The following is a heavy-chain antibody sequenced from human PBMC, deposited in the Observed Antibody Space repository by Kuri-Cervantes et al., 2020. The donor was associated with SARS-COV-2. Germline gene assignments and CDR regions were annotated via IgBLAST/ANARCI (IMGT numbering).Heavy chain of an antibody. V-gene: IGHV3-30*04. Sequence: GGSLRLSCAASGFTFSSYAMHWVRQAPGKGLEWVAVISYDGSNKYYADSVKGRFTISRDNSKNTLYLEMRNLRVEDTAPYFCAKKRVPLTGSGSYYNLDSWGQGTLVTVSS. CDR1: GFTFSSYA. CDR2: ISYDGSNK. J-gene: IGHJ4*02. CDR3: AKKRVPLTGSGSYYNLDS. D-gene: IGHD3-10*01.